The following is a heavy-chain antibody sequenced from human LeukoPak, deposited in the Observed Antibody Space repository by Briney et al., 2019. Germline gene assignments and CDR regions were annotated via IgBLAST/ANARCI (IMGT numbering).Heavy chain of an antibody. CDR2: IYSGGST. CDR3: ASYDSSGYYHYFEY. Sequence: GGSLRLSCAASGFIVSSTYMSWVRQAPGKGLEWVSVIYSGGSTYYADSVEGRFTISRDNSKNTLYLQMNSLRAEDTAVYYCASYDSSGYYHYFEYWGQGTLVTVSS. D-gene: IGHD3-22*01. J-gene: IGHJ4*02. CDR1: GFIVSSTY. V-gene: IGHV3-53*01.